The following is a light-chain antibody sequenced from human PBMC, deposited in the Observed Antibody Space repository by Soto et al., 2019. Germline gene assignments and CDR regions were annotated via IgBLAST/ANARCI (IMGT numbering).Light chain of an antibody. V-gene: IGLV2-14*03. CDR3: SSYTSSGTLV. Sequence: QSALTQPASVSGSPGQSIAISCTGTSRDVGAYNFVCWFQQHPGEAPQLMIYDVATRPSGVSDRFSGSKSGSTASLTISGLQAEDEAHYYCSSYTSSGTLVFGGGTKLTFL. CDR2: DVA. CDR1: SRDVGAYNF. J-gene: IGLJ2*01.